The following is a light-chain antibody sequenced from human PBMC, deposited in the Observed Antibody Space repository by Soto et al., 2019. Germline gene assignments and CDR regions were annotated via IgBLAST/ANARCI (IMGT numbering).Light chain of an antibody. CDR3: QHYNSYSEA. CDR2: KAS. J-gene: IGKJ1*01. CDR1: QNIRNW. V-gene: IGKV1-5*03. Sequence: DIQMTQSPSTLSASLGDSVTIICRASQNIRNWLAWYQQKPGKAPKLLIYKASTLKSGVPSRFSGSGSGTEFTLTISSLQPDDFATYYCQHYNSYSEAFGQGTKVDI.